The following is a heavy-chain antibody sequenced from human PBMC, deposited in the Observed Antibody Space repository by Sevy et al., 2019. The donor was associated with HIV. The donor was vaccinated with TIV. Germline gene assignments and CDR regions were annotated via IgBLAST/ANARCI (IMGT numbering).Heavy chain of an antibody. CDR1: GFTFSDYH. CDR3: ARSPSGPNTFDI. Sequence: GGSLRLSCAASGFTFSDYHMSWIRQASGKGLEWVSYISRTSRTKYYADSVKGRFTISRDYAENSLYLQMNSLRAEDTAVYYCARSPSGPNTFDIWGQGTMVTVSS. CDR2: ISRTSRTK. J-gene: IGHJ3*02. V-gene: IGHV3-11*01.